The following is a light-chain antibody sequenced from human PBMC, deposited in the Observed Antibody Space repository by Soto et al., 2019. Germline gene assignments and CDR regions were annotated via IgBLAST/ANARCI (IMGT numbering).Light chain of an antibody. J-gene: IGKJ4*01. CDR1: RDIAHY. V-gene: IGKV1-33*01. CDR3: QQYDDLPLT. CDR2: DAS. Sequence: DIQLTQSPSSLSASVGERITITCQASRDIAHYLSWYQQKPGKAPQLLVYDASKLQTGVPSRFSGSASGTDFTFAISSLQPEDRATYFCQQYDDLPLTFGGGTKVEIK.